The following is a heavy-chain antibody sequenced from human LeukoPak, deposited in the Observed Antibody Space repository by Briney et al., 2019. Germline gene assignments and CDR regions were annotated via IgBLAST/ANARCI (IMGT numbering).Heavy chain of an antibody. CDR1: GFTLSNYG. CDR2: IWYDGTNK. V-gene: IGHV3-33*06. D-gene: IGHD7-27*01. Sequence: GRSLRLSCAVSGFTLSNYGLHWVRQAPGRGLAGVAVIWYDGTNKYYADSVRGRFTISRDSSKNTLYLQMNSLRAEDTAVYYCAKSGRNWAYLEYWGQGTLVTVSS. J-gene: IGHJ4*02. CDR3: AKSGRNWAYLEY.